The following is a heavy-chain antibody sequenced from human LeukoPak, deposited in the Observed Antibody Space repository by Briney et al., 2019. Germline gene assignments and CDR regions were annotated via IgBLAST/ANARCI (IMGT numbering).Heavy chain of an antibody. CDR2: IIPIFGTA. D-gene: IGHD5-24*01. CDR3: ARVGWLQFPYYFDY. J-gene: IGHJ4*02. Sequence: SVKVSCKASGGTFISYAISWVRQAPGQGLEWMGGIIPIFGTANYAQKFQGRVTITADESTSTAYMELSSLRSEDTAVYYCARVGWLQFPYYFDYWGQGTLVTVSS. V-gene: IGHV1-69*01. CDR1: GGTFISYA.